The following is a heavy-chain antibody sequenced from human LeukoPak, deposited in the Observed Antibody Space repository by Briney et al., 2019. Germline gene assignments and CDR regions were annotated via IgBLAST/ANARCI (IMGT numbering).Heavy chain of an antibody. CDR2: ISGSGGST. Sequence: GGSLRLSCAASVFTFSSYAMSWVRQAPGKGLEWVSAISGSGGSTYYADSVKGRFTISRDNSKKTLYLQMNSLRAEDTAVYYCARAKVRGVIIKSFGYWGQGTLVTVSS. V-gene: IGHV3-23*01. CDR1: VFTFSSYA. J-gene: IGHJ4*02. CDR3: ARAKVRGVIIKSFGY. D-gene: IGHD3-10*01.